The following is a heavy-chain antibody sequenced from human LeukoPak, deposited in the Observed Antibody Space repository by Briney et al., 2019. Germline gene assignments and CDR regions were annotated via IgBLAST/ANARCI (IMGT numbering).Heavy chain of an antibody. D-gene: IGHD6-19*01. J-gene: IGHJ4*02. CDR1: GFTFSSYA. V-gene: IGHV3-30-3*01. CDR3: ARAGSSGWYSFDY. Sequence: GRSLRLSCAASGFTFSSYAMHWVRQAPGKGLEWVALISYDGSNKYYADSVKGRFTISRDNSKNTLYLQMNSLRAEDTAVYYCARAGSSGWYSFDYWGQATLVTVSP. CDR2: ISYDGSNK.